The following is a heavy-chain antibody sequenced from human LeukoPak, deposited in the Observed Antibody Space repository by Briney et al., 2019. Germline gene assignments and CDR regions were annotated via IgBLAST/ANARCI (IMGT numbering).Heavy chain of an antibody. CDR2: ISPSGGST. CDR3: ARDLGSGYDNNWFDP. Sequence: GASVKVSCKASGYTFTFHYIHWVRQAPGQGLEWVGIISPSGGSTRYAQKFQGRVTMTRDTSTTTAYMELSSLRSEDTAVYYCARDLGSGYDNNWFDPWGQGTLVTVSS. V-gene: IGHV1-46*01. CDR1: GYTFTFHY. D-gene: IGHD5-12*01. J-gene: IGHJ5*02.